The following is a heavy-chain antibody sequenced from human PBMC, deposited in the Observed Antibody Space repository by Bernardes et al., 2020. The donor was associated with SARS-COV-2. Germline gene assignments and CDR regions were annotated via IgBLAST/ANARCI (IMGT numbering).Heavy chain of an antibody. CDR2: ILSSGTT. J-gene: IGHJ5*02. V-gene: IGHV3-66*03. Sequence: GGSLRLSCAASGFTVSSSYMSWPRQAPGKGLEWVSIILSSGTTFYADSVKGRFTISRDTSKNMMFLHMTALSAEDTAVYYCATYHSTGYYYGAWGQGTLVTVSS. CDR3: ATYHSTGYYYGA. D-gene: IGHD3-22*01. CDR1: GFTVSSSY.